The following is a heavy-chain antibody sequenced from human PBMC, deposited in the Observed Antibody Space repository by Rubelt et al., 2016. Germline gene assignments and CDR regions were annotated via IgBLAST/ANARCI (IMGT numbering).Heavy chain of an antibody. CDR3: AREAYSGRYPLIDY. CDR2: ISAYNGNT. D-gene: IGHD1-26*01. J-gene: IGHJ4*02. V-gene: IGHV1-18*01. CDR1: GYTFTTYG. Sequence: QVQLVQSGAEVKKPGASVKVSCKASGYTFTTYGINWVRQAPGQGLEWMGWISAYNGNTNHAQKLQGRVTMTTDTSTSTASRELRSLRSDNTAVYYCAREAYSGRYPLIDYWGQGTLVTVSS.